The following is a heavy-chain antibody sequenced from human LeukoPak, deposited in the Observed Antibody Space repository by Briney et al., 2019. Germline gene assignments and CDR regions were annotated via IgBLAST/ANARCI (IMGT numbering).Heavy chain of an antibody. V-gene: IGHV3-7*01. CDR1: GFTFSDYY. D-gene: IGHD6-13*01. Sequence: GGSLRLSCAASGFTFSDYYMTWIRQAPGKGLEWLANIKPDGSEKWYLDSVRGRFTISRDNAKNSLFLQMSSLRADDTAVYYCSRLETAVSTFYYWGQGTLVTVSS. J-gene: IGHJ4*02. CDR3: SRLETAVSTFYY. CDR2: IKPDGSEK.